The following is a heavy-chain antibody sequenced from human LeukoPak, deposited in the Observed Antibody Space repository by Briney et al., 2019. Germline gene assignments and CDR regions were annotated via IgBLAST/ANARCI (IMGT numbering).Heavy chain of an antibody. V-gene: IGHV3-30*18. CDR1: GFTFSSYG. Sequence: PGRSLRLSCAASGFTFSSYGMHWVRLAPGKGLEWVAVISYDGSNKYYADSVKGRFTISRDNSKNTLYLQMNSLRAEDTAVYYCAKDRVAVADSYYYYGMDVWGKGTTVTVSS. J-gene: IGHJ6*04. D-gene: IGHD6-19*01. CDR3: AKDRVAVADSYYYYGMDV. CDR2: ISYDGSNK.